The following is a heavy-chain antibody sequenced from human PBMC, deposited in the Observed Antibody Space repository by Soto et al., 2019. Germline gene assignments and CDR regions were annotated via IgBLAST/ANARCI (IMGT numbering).Heavy chain of an antibody. D-gene: IGHD2-2*01. J-gene: IGHJ6*03. V-gene: IGHV3-48*01. CDR1: GFTFSSYS. Sequence: GGSLRLSCAASGFTFSSYSMNWVRQAPGKGLEWVSYISSSSSTIYYADSVKGRFTISGDNAKNSLYLQMNSLRAEDTAVYYCARDPGVPAAMAEYYYYYYMDVWGKGTTVTVSS. CDR2: ISSSSSTI. CDR3: ARDPGVPAAMAEYYYYYYMDV.